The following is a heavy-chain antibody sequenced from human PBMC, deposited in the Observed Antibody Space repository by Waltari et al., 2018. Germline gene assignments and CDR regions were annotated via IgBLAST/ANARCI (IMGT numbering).Heavy chain of an antibody. J-gene: IGHJ3*02. D-gene: IGHD1-26*01. Sequence: VQLVQSGAAVKKPGSSVKVSCKASGGTFSSYSISWLRQAPGQGLESMGGIIPIFGTANYAQQFQGRVTITADESTSTAYMEQSSLRSEDTAVYYCAGPYSGSYYGPAFDIWGQGTMVTVSS. CDR3: AGPYSGSYYGPAFDI. V-gene: IGHV1-69*01. CDR2: IIPIFGTA. CDR1: GGTFSSYS.